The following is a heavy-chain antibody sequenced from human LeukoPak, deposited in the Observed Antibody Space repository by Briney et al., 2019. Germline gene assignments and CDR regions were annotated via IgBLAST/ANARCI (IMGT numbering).Heavy chain of an antibody. CDR2: IYTSGST. J-gene: IGHJ4*02. CDR3: AREAVGWDYFDY. CDR1: GGSISSGSYY. Sequence: SQTLSLTCTVSGGSISSGSYYWSWIRQPAGKGLEWIGRIYTSGSTNYNPSLKSRVTISVDTSKNQFYLKLSSVTAADTAVYYCAREAVGWDYFDYWGQGTLVTVSS. V-gene: IGHV4-61*02. D-gene: IGHD2-15*01.